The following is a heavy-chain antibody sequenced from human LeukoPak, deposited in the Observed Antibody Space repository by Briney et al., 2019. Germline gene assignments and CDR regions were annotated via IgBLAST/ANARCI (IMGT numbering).Heavy chain of an antibody. CDR2: ISSSGSTI. CDR1: GFTFSSHG. V-gene: IGHV3-48*04. CDR3: ARDQPLTYYDFWSGYYTRWFDP. D-gene: IGHD3-3*01. Sequence: GGSLRLSCAASGFTFSSHGMSWVRQAPGKGLEWVSYISSSGSTIYYADSVKGRFTISRDNAKNSLYLQMNSLRAEDTAVYYCARDQPLTYYDFWSGYYTRWFDPWGQGTLVTVSS. J-gene: IGHJ5*02.